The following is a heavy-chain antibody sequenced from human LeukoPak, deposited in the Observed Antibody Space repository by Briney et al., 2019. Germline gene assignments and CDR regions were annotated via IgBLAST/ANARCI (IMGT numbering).Heavy chain of an antibody. V-gene: IGHV3-33*01. CDR3: VRGRAADSSSHYFDY. J-gene: IGHJ4*02. CDR1: RFTFRSYG. D-gene: IGHD6-6*01. Sequence: GGSLRLSCAASRFTFRSYGMHWVRQAPGKGLEWVAVIWYDGSNKYYGDSVKGRFTISRDNSKNTLYLQMNSLRVEDTAVYYCVRGRAADSSSHYFDYWGQGTLVTVSS. CDR2: IWYDGSNK.